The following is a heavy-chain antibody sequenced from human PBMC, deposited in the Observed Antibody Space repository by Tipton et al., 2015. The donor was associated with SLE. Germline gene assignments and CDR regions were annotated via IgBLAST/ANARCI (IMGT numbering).Heavy chain of an antibody. D-gene: IGHD3-22*01. CDR3: ARYYYDASGITLFDY. J-gene: IGHJ4*02. CDR1: GGSISSSNW. Sequence: GLVKPSGTLSLTCAVSGGSISSSNWWSWVRQPPGKGLEWIGEIYHSGSTNYNPSLKSRVTILADTSKNQVSLKLSSVTAADTAVYYCARYYYDASGITLFDYWGQGTLVTVSS. V-gene: IGHV4-4*02. CDR2: IYHSGST.